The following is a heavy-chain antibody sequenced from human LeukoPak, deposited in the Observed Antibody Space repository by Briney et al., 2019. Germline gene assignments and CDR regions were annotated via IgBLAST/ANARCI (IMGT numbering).Heavy chain of an antibody. Sequence: SETLSLTCTVSGGSISSYYWSWIRQPPGKGLEWIGYIYYSGSTNYNPSLKSRVTISVDTSKNQFSLKLSSVTAADTAVYYCARDHHGSGRKLPTPKNWFDPWGQGTLVTVSS. CDR3: ARDHHGSGRKLPTPKNWFDP. CDR1: GGSISSYY. D-gene: IGHD3-10*01. J-gene: IGHJ5*02. CDR2: IYYSGST. V-gene: IGHV4-59*01.